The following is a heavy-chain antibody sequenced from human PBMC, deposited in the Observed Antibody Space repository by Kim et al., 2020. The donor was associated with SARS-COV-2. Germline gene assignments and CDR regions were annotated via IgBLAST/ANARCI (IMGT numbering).Heavy chain of an antibody. D-gene: IGHD3-10*01. CDR3: ARDKLIWFGELFEALYYFDY. J-gene: IGHJ4*02. CDR1: GYTFTSYY. CDR2: INPSGGST. Sequence: ASVKVSCKASGYTFTSYYMHWVRQAPGQGLEWMGIINPSGGSTSYAQKFQGRVTMTRDTSTSTVYMELSSLRSEDTAVYYCARDKLIWFGELFEALYYFDYWGQGTLVTVSS. V-gene: IGHV1-46*01.